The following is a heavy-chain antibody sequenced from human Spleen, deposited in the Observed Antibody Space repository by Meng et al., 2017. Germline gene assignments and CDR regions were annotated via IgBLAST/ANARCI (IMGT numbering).Heavy chain of an antibody. CDR3: ARDLRSGELSLVWAFDI. CDR2: ISSSGSTI. J-gene: IGHJ3*02. CDR1: GFTFSSYE. V-gene: IGHV3-48*03. D-gene: IGHD3-10*01. Sequence: LSLTCAASGFTFSSYEMNWVRQAPGKGLEWVSYISSSGSTIYYADSVKGRFTISRDNAKNSLYLQMNSLRAEDTAVYYCARDLRSGELSLVWAFDIWGQGTMVTVSS.